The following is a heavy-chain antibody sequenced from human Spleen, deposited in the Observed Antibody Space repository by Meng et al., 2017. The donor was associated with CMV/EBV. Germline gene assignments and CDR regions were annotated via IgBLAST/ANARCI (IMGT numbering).Heavy chain of an antibody. CDR2: MDQHETEQ. CDR1: RFTFSNYW. Sequence: GGSLRLSCAVSRFTFSNYWMTWVRQAPGKGLEWVASMDQHETEQHYVDSVKGRFTMSRDNAKNSLFLQMNSLRAEDTAVYYCAREVQFGADAFDIWGQGTMVTVSS. CDR3: AREVQFGADAFDI. D-gene: IGHD3-10*01. J-gene: IGHJ3*02. V-gene: IGHV3-7*01.